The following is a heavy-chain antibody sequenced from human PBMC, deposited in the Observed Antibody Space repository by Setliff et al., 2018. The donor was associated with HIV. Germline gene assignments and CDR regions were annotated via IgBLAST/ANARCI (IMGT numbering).Heavy chain of an antibody. Sequence: SVKVSCKASGGTFSSFGISWVRQAPGQGLEWMGGITPMFGTAKYAQKFQGRVTITADESTSTVYMEMSSLRSEDTAVYYCAASTEMVTFGYSYYYMDVWGKGTTVTVSS. D-gene: IGHD3-16*01. CDR2: ITPMFGTA. J-gene: IGHJ6*03. CDR1: GGTFSSFG. CDR3: AASTEMVTFGYSYYYMDV. V-gene: IGHV1-69*13.